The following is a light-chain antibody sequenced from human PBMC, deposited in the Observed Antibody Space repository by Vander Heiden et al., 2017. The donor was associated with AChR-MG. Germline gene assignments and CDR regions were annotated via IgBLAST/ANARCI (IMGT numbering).Light chain of an antibody. Sequence: DIQFSHPPSFLSASVAARVTITCRASQGISSYLDWYQQKPGKAPKLLIYAASTLQSGVPTRDSGSGCGTEFALTISSLQPEDFATYYCQQRNSDPPRLTFGGGTKVEIK. J-gene: IGKJ4*01. CDR1: QGISSY. V-gene: IGKV1-9*01. CDR2: AAS. CDR3: QQRNSDPPRLT.